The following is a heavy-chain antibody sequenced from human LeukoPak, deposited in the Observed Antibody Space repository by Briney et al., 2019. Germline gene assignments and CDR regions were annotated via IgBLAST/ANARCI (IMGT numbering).Heavy chain of an antibody. CDR1: GGSISSGSYY. Sequence: PSETLSLTCTVSGGSISSGSYYWSWIRQPAGKGLEWIGRIYTSGSTNYNPSLKSRVTISIDTSKTQFSLKLSSVTAEDTAVYYCASLISSPHYDSSGYGGFDYWGQGTLVTVSS. CDR3: ASLISSPHYDSSGYGGFDY. J-gene: IGHJ4*02. V-gene: IGHV4-61*02. D-gene: IGHD3-22*01. CDR2: IYTSGST.